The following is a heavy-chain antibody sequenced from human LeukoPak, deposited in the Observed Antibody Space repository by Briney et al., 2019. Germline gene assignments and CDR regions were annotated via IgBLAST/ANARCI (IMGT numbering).Heavy chain of an antibody. CDR3: ARDRSGGRTFDY. V-gene: IGHV1-46*01. CDR2: INPSGGST. J-gene: IGHJ4*02. CDR1: GYTFTSYY. Sequence: ASVKVSCEASGYTFTSYYMHWVRQAPGQGLEWMGIINPSGGSTSYAQKFQDRVTMTRDMSTSTVYMELSSLRSEDTAVYYCARDRSGGRTFDYWGQGTLVTVSS. D-gene: IGHD1-26*01.